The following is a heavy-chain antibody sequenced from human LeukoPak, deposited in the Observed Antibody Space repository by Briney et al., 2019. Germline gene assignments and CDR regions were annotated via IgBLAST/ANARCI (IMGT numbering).Heavy chain of an antibody. J-gene: IGHJ4*02. V-gene: IGHV4-59*08. D-gene: IGHD5-24*01. CDR1: GGSISSYY. CDR2: MYYSGST. CDR3: ARLEAHNNYAFDY. Sequence: SETLSLTCTVSGGSISSYYWSWIRQPPGKGLEWIGYMYYSGSTNYNPSLKSRVTISVDTSKNQFSLKLSSVTAADTAVYYCARLEAHNNYAFDYWGQGTLVTVSS.